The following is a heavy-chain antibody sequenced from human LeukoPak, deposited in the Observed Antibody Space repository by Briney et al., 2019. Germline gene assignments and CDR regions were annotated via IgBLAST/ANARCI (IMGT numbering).Heavy chain of an antibody. CDR1: GFTFSSYG. Sequence: GGSLRLSCAASGFTFSSYGMHWVRQAPGKGLEWVAVISYDGSNKYYSDSVKGRFTISRDNSKNTLYLQMNSLRAEDTAVYYCAKDHEDILTGYYTPDYWGQGTLVTVSS. J-gene: IGHJ4*02. D-gene: IGHD3-9*01. CDR3: AKDHEDILTGYYTPDY. V-gene: IGHV3-30*18. CDR2: ISYDGSNK.